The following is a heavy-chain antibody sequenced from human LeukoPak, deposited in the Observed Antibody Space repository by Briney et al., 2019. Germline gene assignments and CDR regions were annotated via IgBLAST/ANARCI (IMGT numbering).Heavy chain of an antibody. CDR1: GYTLTELS. CDR2: FDPEDGET. V-gene: IGHV1-24*01. J-gene: IGHJ4*02. CDR3: ATDGIAVAGTDFDY. D-gene: IGHD6-19*01. Sequence: GAPVKVSCKVSGYTLTELSMHWVRQAPGKGLEWMGGFDPEDGETIYAQKFQGRVTMTEDTSTDTAYMELSSLRSEDTAVYYCATDGIAVAGTDFDYWGQGTLVTVSS.